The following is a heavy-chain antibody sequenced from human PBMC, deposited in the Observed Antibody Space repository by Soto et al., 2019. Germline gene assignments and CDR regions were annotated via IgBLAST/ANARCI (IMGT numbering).Heavy chain of an antibody. Sequence: LRLSCAASGFTFSSHWMHWVRQAPGKGLVWVSHIGPSGSGTRDAYSVQGRFTISRDNARNTLYLQMNSLRDEDTAVYYCTRDNNWSYDYWGQVILVTVSS. CDR2: IGPSGSGT. J-gene: IGHJ4*02. CDR3: TRDNNWSYDY. D-gene: IGHD1-1*01. CDR1: GFTFSSHW. V-gene: IGHV3-74*01.